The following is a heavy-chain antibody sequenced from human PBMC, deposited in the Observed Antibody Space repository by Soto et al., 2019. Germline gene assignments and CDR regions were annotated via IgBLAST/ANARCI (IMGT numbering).Heavy chain of an antibody. V-gene: IGHV3-33*01. Sequence: QVQLVESGGGVVQPGRSLRLSCAASGFTFSSYGMHWVRQAPGKGLEGVAVIWYDGSNKYYADSVKGRFTISRDNSKNTLYLQMNSLRAEDTAVYYCARDGTVTTLYYYYYMDVWGKGTTVTVSS. CDR3: ARDGTVTTLYYYYYMDV. D-gene: IGHD4-4*01. CDR2: IWYDGSNK. J-gene: IGHJ6*03. CDR1: GFTFSSYG.